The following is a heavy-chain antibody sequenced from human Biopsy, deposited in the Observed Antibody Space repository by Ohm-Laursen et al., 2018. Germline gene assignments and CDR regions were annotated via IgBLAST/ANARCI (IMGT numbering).Heavy chain of an antibody. Sequence: ESSVKVSCKASGGTFSNYAISWVRQAPGEGLEWMGGIIAVSGLVNYAPKFQGRVSITADKSTTTAYMELSNLKSEDTAVYYCATPFQYYDSWGGYPPFDHWGQGTLVTVPS. V-gene: IGHV1-69*17. D-gene: IGHD3-3*01. CDR1: GGTFSNYA. CDR2: IIAVSGLV. J-gene: IGHJ4*02. CDR3: ATPFQYYDSWGGYPPFDH.